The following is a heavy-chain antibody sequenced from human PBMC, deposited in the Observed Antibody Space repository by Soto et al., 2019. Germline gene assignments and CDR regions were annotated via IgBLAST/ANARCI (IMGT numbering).Heavy chain of an antibody. D-gene: IGHD2-15*01. CDR1: GGSITTGHW. Sequence: SETLSLTCDVSGGSITTGHWWTWVHQSPGKGLEWIGEIYQSGITNYNPSLNSRLSISMDQSKNQFSLKLTSVTAADTALYFCARGFSFSDNSDNDRIYFYYGLNVWGQGTTVTVSS. CDR2: IYQSGIT. V-gene: IGHV4-4*02. CDR3: ARGFSFSDNSDNDRIYFYYGLNV. J-gene: IGHJ6*02.